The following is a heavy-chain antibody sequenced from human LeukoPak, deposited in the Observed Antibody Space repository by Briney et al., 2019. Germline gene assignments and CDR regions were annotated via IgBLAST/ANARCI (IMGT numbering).Heavy chain of an antibody. J-gene: IGHJ4*02. Sequence: GGSLRLSCAASRFTFSSYGMHWVRQAPGKGLEWVAVIWYDGSNKYYADSVKGRFTISRDNSKNTLYLQMNSLRAEDTAVYYCARGSPEPSFYDILTGYYGYWGQGTLVTVSS. CDR1: RFTFSSYG. D-gene: IGHD3-9*01. CDR3: ARGSPEPSFYDILTGYYGY. V-gene: IGHV3-33*01. CDR2: IWYDGSNK.